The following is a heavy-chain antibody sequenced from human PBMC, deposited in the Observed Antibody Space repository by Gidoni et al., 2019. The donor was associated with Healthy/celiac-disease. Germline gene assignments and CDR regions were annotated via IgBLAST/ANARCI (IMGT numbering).Heavy chain of an antibody. Sequence: QVQLQESGPGLVKPSQTLSLTCTVSGGSISSGGYYWSWIRQHPGKGLEWIGYIYYSGSTYYNPSLKSRVTISVDTSKNQFSLKLSSVTAADTAVYYCARSSPYDSSGYYKYYFDYWGQGTLVTVSS. CDR1: GGSISSGGYY. V-gene: IGHV4-31*03. D-gene: IGHD3-22*01. CDR3: ARSSPYDSSGYYKYYFDY. CDR2: IYYSGST. J-gene: IGHJ4*02.